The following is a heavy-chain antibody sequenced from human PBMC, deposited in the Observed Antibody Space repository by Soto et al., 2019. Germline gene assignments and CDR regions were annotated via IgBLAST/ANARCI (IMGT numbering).Heavy chain of an antibody. J-gene: IGHJ4*02. V-gene: IGHV4-30-4*01. Sequence: SETLSLTCTVSGGSISSGDYYWSWIRQPPGKGLEWIGYIYYSGSTYYNPSLKSRVTISVDTSKNQFSLKLSSVTAADTAVHYCARSDYDFWSGLDYWGQGTLVTVSS. D-gene: IGHD3-3*01. CDR3: ARSDYDFWSGLDY. CDR2: IYYSGST. CDR1: GGSISSGDYY.